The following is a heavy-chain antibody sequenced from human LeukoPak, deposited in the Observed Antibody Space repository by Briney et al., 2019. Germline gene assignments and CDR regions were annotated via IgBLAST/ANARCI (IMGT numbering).Heavy chain of an antibody. CDR3: ARGGYYDESDP. V-gene: IGHV1-2*02. J-gene: IGHJ5*02. CDR1: GYTFTVYY. Sequence: ASVKVSCKASGYTFTVYYVHWVRQAPRQGLEWLGWINPNSGGTYYAQKFQGRVTVTRDTSISTAYMELSSLRSEDTAVYYCARGGYYDESDPWGQGTLVTVSS. CDR2: INPNSGGT. D-gene: IGHD3-3*01.